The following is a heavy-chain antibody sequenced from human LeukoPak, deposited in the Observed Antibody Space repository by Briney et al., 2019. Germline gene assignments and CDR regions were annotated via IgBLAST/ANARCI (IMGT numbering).Heavy chain of an antibody. V-gene: IGHV4-4*07. Sequence: SETLALTCSVSGGSISTYYWSWIRQPAGKGLEWIAQIHTSGSTNFNPSLKSRVSISMDTPNNQFSLMISSVTAADTAIYYCAGRGLSTGWTFDYWGHGTLVTVSP. D-gene: IGHD6-19*01. CDR2: IHTSGST. J-gene: IGHJ4*01. CDR3: AGRGLSTGWTFDY. CDR1: GGSISTYY.